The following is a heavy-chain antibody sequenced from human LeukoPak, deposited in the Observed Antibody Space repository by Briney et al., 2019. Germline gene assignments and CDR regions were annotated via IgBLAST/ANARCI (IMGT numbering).Heavy chain of an antibody. Sequence: ASVKVSCKASGGTFSSYAISWVRQAPGQGLEWMGWISAYNGNTNYAQKLQGRVTMTTDTSTSTAYMELRSLRSDDTAVYYCARLGIYGDYYDYWGQGTLVTVSS. J-gene: IGHJ4*02. CDR1: GGTFSSYA. CDR2: ISAYNGNT. D-gene: IGHD4-17*01. V-gene: IGHV1-18*01. CDR3: ARLGIYGDYYDY.